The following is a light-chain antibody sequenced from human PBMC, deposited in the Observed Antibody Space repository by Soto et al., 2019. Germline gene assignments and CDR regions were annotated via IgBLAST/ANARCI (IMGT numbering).Light chain of an antibody. CDR3: MQGTHWGT. Sequence: DLVMTQSPDSLAVSLGERATINCKSSQSVLYSSNNKNYLAWYQQKPGQPPKLLIYWASTRESGVPDRFSGSGSGTDFTLKISRVEAEDVGVYYCMQGTHWGTFGPGTKVDI. V-gene: IGKV4-1*01. J-gene: IGKJ3*01. CDR1: QSVLYSSNNKNY. CDR2: WAS.